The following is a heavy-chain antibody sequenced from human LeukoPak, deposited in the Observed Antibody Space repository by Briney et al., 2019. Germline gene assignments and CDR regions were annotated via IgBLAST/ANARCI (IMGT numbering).Heavy chain of an antibody. CDR1: GYTFSSYG. CDR3: ARDCSGGSCYSLARYGMDV. D-gene: IGHD2-15*01. V-gene: IGHV1-18*04. CDR2: ISADNGNT. Sequence: GASVKVSCKASGYTFSSYGITWARQAPGQGLEWMGWISADNGNTNYAQKLQGRVTMTTDTSTTTAYMELRSLTSDDTAVYYCARDCSGGSCYSLARYGMDVWGKGTTVSFSS. J-gene: IGHJ6*04.